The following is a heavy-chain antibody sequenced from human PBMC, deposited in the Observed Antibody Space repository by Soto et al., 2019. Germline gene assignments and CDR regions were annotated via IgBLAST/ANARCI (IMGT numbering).Heavy chain of an antibody. D-gene: IGHD6-13*01. Sequence: LRLSCAASGFTFRSFTMNWVRQAPGKGLEWVSTISSISAYIYYTDALRGRFTISRDNAKNSLHLQMNSLRAEDTAVYYCTRDASRDSSARGWFDPWGPGTLVTVSS. CDR3: TRDASRDSSARGWFDP. CDR1: GFTFRSFT. J-gene: IGHJ5*02. CDR2: ISSISAYI. V-gene: IGHV3-21*01.